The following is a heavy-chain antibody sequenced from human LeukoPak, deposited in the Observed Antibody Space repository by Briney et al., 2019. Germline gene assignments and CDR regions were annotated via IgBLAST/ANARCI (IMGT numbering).Heavy chain of an antibody. D-gene: IGHD1-1*01. J-gene: IGHJ4*02. CDR1: GLTFTTYA. Sequence: GGSLRLSCAASGLTFTTYAMNWVRQAPGKGLEWVSVISGSGGSTYYADSVKGRFTISRDNSKNTLYLQMNSLRAEDTAVYYCAKDRWASSTAFFDYWGQGTLVTVSS. CDR2: ISGSGGST. CDR3: AKDRWASSTAFFDY. V-gene: IGHV3-23*01.